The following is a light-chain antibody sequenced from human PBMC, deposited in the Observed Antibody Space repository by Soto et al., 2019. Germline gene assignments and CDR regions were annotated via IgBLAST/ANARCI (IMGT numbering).Light chain of an antibody. V-gene: IGKV1-13*02. CDR1: QGISSA. J-gene: IGKJ1*01. CDR2: DAS. CDR3: QQTYSTPPWT. Sequence: AIQLTQSPSSLSASVGDRVTITCRASQGISSALAWYQQKPGKAPKLLIYDASSLESGVPSRFSGSGSGTDFTLTISSLQPEDFATYYCQQTYSTPPWTFGQGTKVEIK.